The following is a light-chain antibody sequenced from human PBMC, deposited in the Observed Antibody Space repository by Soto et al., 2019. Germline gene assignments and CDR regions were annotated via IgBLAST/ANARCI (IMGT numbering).Light chain of an antibody. CDR2: DIS. CDR3: LLSYSGAWV. J-gene: IGLJ3*02. V-gene: IGLV7-46*01. Sequence: QAVVTQEPSLSVSPGGTVTLTCGSSTGAVTSDHWPYWFQQKPGQAPRTLIYDISSKHSWTPARFSGSLLGGKAALALSGAQPEDEADYYCLLSYSGAWVFGGGTKLTVL. CDR1: TGAVTSDHW.